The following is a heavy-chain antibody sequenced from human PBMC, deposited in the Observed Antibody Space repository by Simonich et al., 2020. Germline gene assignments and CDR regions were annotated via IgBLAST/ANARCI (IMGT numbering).Heavy chain of an antibody. V-gene: IGHV4-39*01. CDR1: GGSISSSSYY. CDR3: ARQRVLMVYAIDY. J-gene: IGHJ4*02. Sequence: QLQLQESGPGLVKPSETLSLTCTVSGGSISSSSYYWGWIRQPPGKGLEWIGSIYYSGRTYYNPSLKSRVTISVDTSKNQFSLKRSSVTAADTAVYYCARQRVLMVYAIDYWGQGTLVTVSS. D-gene: IGHD2-8*01. CDR2: IYYSGRT.